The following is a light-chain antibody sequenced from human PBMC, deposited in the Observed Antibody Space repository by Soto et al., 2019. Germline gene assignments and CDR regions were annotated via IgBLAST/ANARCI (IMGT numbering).Light chain of an antibody. V-gene: IGKV3-20*01. CDR2: GAS. CDR1: QSVSSY. Sequence: EIVLTQSPGSLSLSPGERATLSCRASQSVSSYLAWYQQKPGQAPRLLISGASSRATVFPDRFSGSGSGTDFSLPISRLEPEDSAVYYCQQYSSPPRTFGQGTKVQIK. CDR3: QQYSSPPRT. J-gene: IGKJ1*01.